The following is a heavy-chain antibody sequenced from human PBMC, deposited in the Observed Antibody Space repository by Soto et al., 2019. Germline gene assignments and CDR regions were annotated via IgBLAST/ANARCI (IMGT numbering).Heavy chain of an antibody. CDR3: ARNLDDTATNYAMDV. CDR2: IWHDGSDI. J-gene: IGHJ6*02. D-gene: IGHD5-18*01. V-gene: IGHV3-33*01. CDR1: GFTFSRDV. Sequence: QVQLMESGGGVVQPGRSLRLSCGASGFTFSRDVMHWVRQAPGKGLEWVALIWHDGSDISYADSVKGRFTISRDNSKNKLYLEMNSLRADDTAVYYCARNLDDTATNYAMDVWGHGTTVIVSS.